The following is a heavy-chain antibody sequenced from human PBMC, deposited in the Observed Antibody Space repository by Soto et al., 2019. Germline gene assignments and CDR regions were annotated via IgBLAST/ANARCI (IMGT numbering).Heavy chain of an antibody. D-gene: IGHD2-15*01. V-gene: IGHV4-34*01. CDR1: GGSFSGYY. CDR3: ARVPVVAATGGHLGIVDY. CDR2: INHSGST. Sequence: SETLSLTCAVYGGSFSGYYWSWIRQPPGKGLEWIGEINHSGSTNYNPSLKSRVTISVDTSKNQFSLKLSSVTAADTAVYYCARVPVVAATGGHLGIVDYWGQGTLVTVSS. J-gene: IGHJ4*02.